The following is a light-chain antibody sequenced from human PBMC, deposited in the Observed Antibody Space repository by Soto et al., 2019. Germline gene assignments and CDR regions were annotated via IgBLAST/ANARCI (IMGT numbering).Light chain of an antibody. CDR3: RQYNKWPLT. Sequence: IVMPQSPDTLSVSPGERATLSCRASQSVSIDLAWYQQTPGQAPRLLIYGASTRATGVPPTFSGSASGTEFTLTISSLQSEDFTVYYCRQYNKWPLTFGQGTKVDIK. J-gene: IGKJ1*01. CDR1: QSVSID. V-gene: IGKV3-15*01. CDR2: GAS.